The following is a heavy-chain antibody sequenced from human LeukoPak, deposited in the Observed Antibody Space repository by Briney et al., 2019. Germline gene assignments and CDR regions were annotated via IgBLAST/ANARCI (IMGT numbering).Heavy chain of an antibody. V-gene: IGHV3-23*01. J-gene: IGHJ4*02. CDR3: AKQVGSGYGTDYFDY. CDR1: GFTFSSYA. D-gene: IGHD5-12*01. Sequence: PGGSLRLSCAASGFTFSSYAMSWVRQAPGKGLEWVSLIVSRGASTYYADSVKGRFTISRDNSKNALYLQMNSLRAGDTAVYYRAKQVGSGYGTDYFDYWGQGTLVTVSS. CDR2: IVSRGAST.